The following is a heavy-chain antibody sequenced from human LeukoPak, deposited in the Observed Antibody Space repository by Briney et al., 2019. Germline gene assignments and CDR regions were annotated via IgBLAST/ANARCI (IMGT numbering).Heavy chain of an antibody. CDR3: ARDLLWPNNWFDP. Sequence: GASVKVSCKTSGHTFTGYYMHWVRQAPGQGLEWMGIINPSGGITNYAQKFQGRVTITADESTSTAYMELSSLRSEDTAVYYCARDLLWPNNWFDPWGQGTLVTVSS. V-gene: IGHV1-46*01. CDR2: INPSGGIT. J-gene: IGHJ5*02. D-gene: IGHD3-10*01. CDR1: GHTFTGYY.